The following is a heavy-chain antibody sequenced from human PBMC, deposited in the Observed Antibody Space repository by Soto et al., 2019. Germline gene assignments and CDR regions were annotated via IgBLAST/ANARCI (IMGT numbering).Heavy chain of an antibody. J-gene: IGHJ4*02. V-gene: IGHV1-18*01. CDR3: AKSPRGEMATD. D-gene: IGHD5-12*01. CDR1: GYTFINYH. Sequence: QVQLVQSGGEVKKPGASVTVSCKASGYTFINYHITWVRQAPGQGLEWMAWINTYNGMTDYAQKVQGRVTMTRDTSTSTAYMELRNLGSDDTAVDFGAKSPRGEMATDWGQGTLVTVSS. CDR2: INTYNGMT.